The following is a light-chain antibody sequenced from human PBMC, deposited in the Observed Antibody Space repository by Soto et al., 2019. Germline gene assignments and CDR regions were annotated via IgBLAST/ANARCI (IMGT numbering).Light chain of an antibody. J-gene: IGLJ1*01. V-gene: IGLV2-14*01. Sequence: QSVLTQPASVSGSPGQSITISCTGTTSDVGGYDYVSWYQQHPGQAPKLLIYEVSNRPSGVSHRFSGSKSGNTASLSISGLQAEDEADYYRYSFTTGNTLYVFGTGTRSPS. CDR3: YSFTTGNTLYV. CDR2: EVS. CDR1: TSDVGGYDY.